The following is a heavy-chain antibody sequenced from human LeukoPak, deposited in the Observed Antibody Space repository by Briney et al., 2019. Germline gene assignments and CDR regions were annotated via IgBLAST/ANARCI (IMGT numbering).Heavy chain of an antibody. D-gene: IGHD1-20*01. CDR1: GFSFSKYW. J-gene: IGHJ3*02. Sequence: GGSLRLSCADSGFSFSKYWMTWVRQAPGKGLEWVANINQDGSEKSYMDSVKGRFTISRDNAKKSLYLQMNSLRAEDTAVYYCARVLDITGTIFDAFDIWGQGTMVTVSS. V-gene: IGHV3-7*01. CDR2: INQDGSEK. CDR3: ARVLDITGTIFDAFDI.